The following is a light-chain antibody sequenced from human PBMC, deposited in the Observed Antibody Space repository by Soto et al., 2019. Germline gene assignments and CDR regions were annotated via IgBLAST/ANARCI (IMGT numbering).Light chain of an antibody. CDR2: AAT. Sequence: DIQMTQSPSSLSASVGDRVTITCRASQSIRSYLNWYQQKPGKAPKLLIYAATSLQSGVPSRFSGSGSGTDFTLTISSLQPEDFATYYCQHSYSSPLTFGPGTKVDLK. V-gene: IGKV1-39*01. CDR3: QHSYSSPLT. CDR1: QSIRSY. J-gene: IGKJ3*01.